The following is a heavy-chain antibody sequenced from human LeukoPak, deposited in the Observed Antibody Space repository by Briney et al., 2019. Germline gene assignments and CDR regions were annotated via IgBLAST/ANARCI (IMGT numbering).Heavy chain of an antibody. D-gene: IGHD2-2*01. V-gene: IGHV4-59*05. CDR3: ARQPRDCSSTSCYGDWFDP. CDR1: GGSISSYY. J-gene: IGHJ5*02. CDR2: IYHSGST. Sequence: SETLSLTCTVSGGSISSYYWSWIRQPPGKGLEWIGSIYHSGSTYYNPSLKSRVTISVDTSKNQFSLKLSSVTAADTAVYYCARQPRDCSSTSCYGDWFDPWGQGTLVTVSS.